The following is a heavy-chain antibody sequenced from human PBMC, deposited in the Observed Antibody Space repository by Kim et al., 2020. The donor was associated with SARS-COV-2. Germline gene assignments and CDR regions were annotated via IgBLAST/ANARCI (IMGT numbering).Heavy chain of an antibody. V-gene: IGHV3-30*18. Sequence: GGSLRLSCAASGFTFSSYGMHWVRQAPGKGLEWVAVISYDGSNKYYADSVKGRFTISRDNSKNTLYLQMNSLRAEDTAVYYCAKDLGGIVVVPAAIGYWGQGTLVTVSS. J-gene: IGHJ4*02. CDR2: ISYDGSNK. CDR3: AKDLGGIVVVPAAIGY. D-gene: IGHD2-2*01. CDR1: GFTFSSYG.